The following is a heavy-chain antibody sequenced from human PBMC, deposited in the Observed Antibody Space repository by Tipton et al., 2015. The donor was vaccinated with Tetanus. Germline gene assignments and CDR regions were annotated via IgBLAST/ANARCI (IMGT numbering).Heavy chain of an antibody. CDR2: IYYSGST. D-gene: IGHD3-10*01. CDR3: ARGFRGFGETVLLDNWFDP. J-gene: IGHJ5*02. CDR1: GGSISSGSYY. Sequence: GLVKPSETLSLTCTVSGGSISSGSYYWSWIRQPPGKGLEWIGYIYYSGSTNYNPSLKSRVTISVDTSKNQFSLKLSSVTAADTAVYYCARGFRGFGETVLLDNWFDPWGQGTLVTVSS. V-gene: IGHV4-61*01.